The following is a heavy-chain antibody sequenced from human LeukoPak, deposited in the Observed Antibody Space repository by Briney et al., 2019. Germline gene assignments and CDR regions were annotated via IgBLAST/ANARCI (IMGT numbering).Heavy chain of an antibody. CDR1: GGSFSGYY. CDR2: INHSGST. J-gene: IGHJ1*01. Sequence: SETLSLTCAVYGGSFSGYYWSWVRQPPGKGLEWIGEINHSGSTNYNPSLKSRVTISVDTSKNQFSLKLSSVTAADTAVYYCAAKQWLVRRGYFQHWGQGTLVTVSS. V-gene: IGHV4-34*01. D-gene: IGHD6-19*01. CDR3: AAKQWLVRRGYFQH.